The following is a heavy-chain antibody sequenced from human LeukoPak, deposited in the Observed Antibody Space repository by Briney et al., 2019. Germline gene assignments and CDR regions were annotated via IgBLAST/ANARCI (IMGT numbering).Heavy chain of an antibody. CDR1: GYSFTSYW. CDR2: IYPGDSDT. J-gene: IGHJ4*02. D-gene: IGHD2-8*01. V-gene: IGHV5-51*01. Sequence: GESLKISGKGSGYSFTSYWIGWVRQMPGKGLEWMGIIYPGDSDTRYSPSFQGQVTISAVKSISTAYLQWSSLKASDTAMYYCARIGYCTNGVCYSFDYWGRGTLVTVSS. CDR3: ARIGYCTNGVCYSFDY.